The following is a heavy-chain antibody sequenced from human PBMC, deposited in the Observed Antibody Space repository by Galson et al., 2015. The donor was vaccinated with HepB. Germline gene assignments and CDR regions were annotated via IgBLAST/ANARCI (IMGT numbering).Heavy chain of an antibody. CDR2: IYHSGST. V-gene: IGHV4-4*02. D-gene: IGHD1-1*01. Sequence: SETLSLTCSVSGGSINSNNWWTWVRQPPGKGLEYIGEIYHSGSTNYNPSLKSRVTISVDTSKNQFSLKLISVTAADTAVYYCVRLRSRTTLDYWGQGTLVTVSS. J-gene: IGHJ4*02. CDR1: GGSINSNNW. CDR3: VRLRSRTTLDY.